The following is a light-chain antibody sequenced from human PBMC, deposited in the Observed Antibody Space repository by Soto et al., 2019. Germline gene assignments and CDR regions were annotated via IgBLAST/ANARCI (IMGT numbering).Light chain of an antibody. CDR1: SSNIGAGYD. V-gene: IGLV1-40*01. CDR2: GNN. Sequence: QLVLTQPPSVSGAPGQRVTISCTGSSSNIGAGYDVHWYQQLPGTAPKLLMYGNNNRPSGVPDRFSGSKPGTSASLAITGLQAEDEADYYCQSYDSSLTSVVFGGGTKVTVL. J-gene: IGLJ2*01. CDR3: QSYDSSLTSVV.